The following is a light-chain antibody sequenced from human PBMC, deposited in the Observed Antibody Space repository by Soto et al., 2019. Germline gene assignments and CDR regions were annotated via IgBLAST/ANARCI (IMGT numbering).Light chain of an antibody. V-gene: IGKV3-20*01. CDR2: GAS. CDR1: QSVSSSY. CDR3: QQYGSSPVT. J-gene: IGKJ5*01. Sequence: EIVLTQSPATLSLSPGERATLSCRASQSVSSSYLAWYQQKPGQAPRLLIYGASSRATGIPDRFSGSGSGTDFTLTISSLEAEDFAVYYCQQYGSSPVTFGQGTRLEIK.